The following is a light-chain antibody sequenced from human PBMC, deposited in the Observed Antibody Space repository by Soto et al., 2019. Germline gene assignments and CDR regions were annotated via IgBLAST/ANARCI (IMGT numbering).Light chain of an antibody. CDR1: QSISSW. J-gene: IGKJ1*01. CDR3: QQYNSYWT. Sequence: IQITQTPTALSASVEDRITITGRASQSISSWLAWYQQKPGKAPKLLIYDASSLESGVPSRFSGSGSGTEFTLTISSLQPDDFATYYCQQYNSYWTYGQGTRWIS. CDR2: DAS. V-gene: IGKV1-5*01.